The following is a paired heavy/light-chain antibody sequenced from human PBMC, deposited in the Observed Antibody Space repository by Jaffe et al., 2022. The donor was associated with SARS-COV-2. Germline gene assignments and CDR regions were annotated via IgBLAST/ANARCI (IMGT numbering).Heavy chain of an antibody. D-gene: IGHD1-26*01. CDR3: ARDNVGILDY. CDR1: GFSVSTNF. J-gene: IGHJ4*02. V-gene: IGHV3-53*02. CDR2: IYSGSST. Sequence: EVQVLETGGGLIQPGGSLKLSCAASGFSVSTNFITWVRQAPGKGLEWVSTIYSGSSTYYADSVKGRFTISRDNSKNTVYLQLTGLRDEDTAVYFCARDNVGILDYWGQGTLVTVSS.
Light chain of an antibody. CDR3: QQYQTSPT. J-gene: IGKJ1*01. V-gene: IGKV3-20*01. CDR1: QLLSRGN. CDR2: GAS. Sequence: EIVLTQSPGTLSLSPGERATLSCRASQLLSRGNLAWYQHKPGQAPRLLIYGASSRATGIPDRFSGTASGTDFTLSISSLEPEDFAVYYCQQYQTSPTFGQGTKVE.